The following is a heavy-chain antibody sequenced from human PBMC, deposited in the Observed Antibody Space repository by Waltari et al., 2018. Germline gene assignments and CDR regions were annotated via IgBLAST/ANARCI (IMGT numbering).Heavy chain of an antibody. Sequence: QVQLQQWGAGLLKPSETLSLTCAVYGGSFSGYYWSWIRQLPGKGLEWIGEINHSGSTNYNPSLKSRVTISVDTSKNQFSLKLSSVTAADTAVYYCARGRAARRANWFDPWGQGTLVTVSS. J-gene: IGHJ5*02. V-gene: IGHV4-34*01. CDR1: GGSFSGYY. CDR2: INHSGST. CDR3: ARGRAARRANWFDP. D-gene: IGHD6-6*01.